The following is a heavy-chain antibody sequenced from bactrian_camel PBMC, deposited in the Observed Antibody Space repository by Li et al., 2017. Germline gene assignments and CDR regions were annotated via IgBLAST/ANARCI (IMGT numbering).Heavy chain of an antibody. CDR1: GFRLTASD. J-gene: IGHJ4*01. V-gene: IGHV3S53*01. CDR3: AKGRRLKNTIAAKCTTHWDNY. Sequence: HVQLVESGGGSVQVGETLRLSCTASGFRLTASDIDWYRQIPGSACELVSSGTSGGRRYYADSVKGRFTISQDNAKNTVDLQMDSLKPEDTAVYYCAKGRRLKNTIAAKCTTHWDNYWGQGTQVTVS. CDR2: GTSGGRR. D-gene: IGHD4*01.